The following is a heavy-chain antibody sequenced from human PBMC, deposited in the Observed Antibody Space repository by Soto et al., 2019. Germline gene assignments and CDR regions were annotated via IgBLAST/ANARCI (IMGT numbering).Heavy chain of an antibody. CDR2: IWYDGSNK. CDR3: ASDPADGGLNYIYY. D-gene: IGHD4-4*01. V-gene: IGHV3-33*01. Sequence: GGSLRLSCAASGFTFSSYGMHWVRQAPGKGLEWVAVIWYDGSNKYYADSVKGRFTISRDNSKNTLHLQMNSLRAEDTAVYYCASDPADGGLNYIYYLAQRTLVTVSS. CDR1: GFTFSSYG. J-gene: IGHJ4*02.